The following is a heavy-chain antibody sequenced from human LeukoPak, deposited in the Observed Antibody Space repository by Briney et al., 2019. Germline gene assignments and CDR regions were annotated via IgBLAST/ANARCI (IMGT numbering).Heavy chain of an antibody. CDR1: GFTFSDYY. Sequence: GGSLRLSCAAYGFTFSDYYMSWIRQAPGKGLEWVSYISSSGSTIYYADSVKGRFTISRDNAKNSLYLQMNSLRAEDTAVYYCARDPPADAFDIWGQGTMVTVSS. CDR3: ARDPPADAFDI. J-gene: IGHJ3*02. CDR2: ISSSGSTI. V-gene: IGHV3-11*04.